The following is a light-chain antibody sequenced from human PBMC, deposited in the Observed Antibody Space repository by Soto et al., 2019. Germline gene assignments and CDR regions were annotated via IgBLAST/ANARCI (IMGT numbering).Light chain of an antibody. V-gene: IGKV1-5*01. CDR2: DAS. CDR3: QQYNSYPWT. Sequence: DIQMTQSPSTLSASVGDRVTITCRASQSISSWLAWYQQKPGKAPNLLIYDASNLESGVPSRFRGSGSGTEFTRTISRLQPDDFSTYYCQQYNSYPWTFGQGTKGEIK. CDR1: QSISSW. J-gene: IGKJ1*01.